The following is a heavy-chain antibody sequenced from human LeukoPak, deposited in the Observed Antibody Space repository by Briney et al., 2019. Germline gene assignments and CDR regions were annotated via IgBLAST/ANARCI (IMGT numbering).Heavy chain of an antibody. V-gene: IGHV3-74*01. J-gene: IGHJ4*02. CDR2: ISTDGSST. CDR1: GFTFSGYW. CDR3: AGGRSGNYGLFDY. Sequence: PGGSLRLSCAASGFTFSGYWMHWVRQAPGKGLVWVSRISTDGSSTNYADSVKGRFTISRDSAKNTLYLQMNSLRADDTAVYYCAGGRSGNYGLFDYWGQGTLVTVSS. D-gene: IGHD1-26*01.